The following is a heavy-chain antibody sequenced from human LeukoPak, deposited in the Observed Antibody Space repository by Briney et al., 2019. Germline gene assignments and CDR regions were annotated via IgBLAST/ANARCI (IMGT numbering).Heavy chain of an antibody. CDR3: ARPGYGDYVSAFDI. CDR2: IYYSGST. J-gene: IGHJ3*02. D-gene: IGHD4-17*01. Sequence: SETLSLTCTVSGGSISSGNYYWSWIRQPAGKGLEWIGYIYYSGSTNYNPSLKSRVTISVDTSKNQFSLKLSSVTAADTAVYYCARPGYGDYVSAFDIWGQGTMVTVSS. V-gene: IGHV4-61*10. CDR1: GGSISSGNYY.